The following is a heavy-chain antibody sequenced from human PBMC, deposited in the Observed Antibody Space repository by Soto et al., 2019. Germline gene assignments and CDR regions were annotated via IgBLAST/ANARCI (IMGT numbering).Heavy chain of an antibody. CDR3: ARVMPHYDSSGYYSIEYYFDY. V-gene: IGHV4-31*03. J-gene: IGHJ4*02. CDR2: IYYSGST. CDR1: GGSISSGGYY. Sequence: SETLSLTCTVSGGSISSGGYYWSWIRQHPGKGLEWIGYIYYSGSTYYNPSLKSRVTISVDTSKNQFSLKLSSVTAADTAVYYCARVMPHYDSSGYYSIEYYFDYWGQGTLVTVSS. D-gene: IGHD3-22*01.